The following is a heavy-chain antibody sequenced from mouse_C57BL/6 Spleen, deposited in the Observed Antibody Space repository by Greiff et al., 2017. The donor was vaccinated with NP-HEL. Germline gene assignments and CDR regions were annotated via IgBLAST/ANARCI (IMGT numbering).Heavy chain of an antibody. Sequence: EVQRVESGGGLVQPKGSLKLSCAASGFSFNTYAMNWVRQAPGKGLEWVARIRSKSNNNATYYADSVKDRFTISRDDSESMLYLQMNNLKTEDTAMYYCGSDGYLWCAYWGQGTLVTVSA. CDR3: GSDGYLWCAY. CDR2: IRSKSNNNAT. J-gene: IGHJ3*01. D-gene: IGHD2-3*01. V-gene: IGHV10-1*01. CDR1: GFSFNTYA.